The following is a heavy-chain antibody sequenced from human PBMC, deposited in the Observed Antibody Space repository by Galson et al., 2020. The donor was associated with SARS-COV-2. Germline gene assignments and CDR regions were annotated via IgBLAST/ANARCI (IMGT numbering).Heavy chain of an antibody. Sequence: GGSLRLSCAASGFTFSSYGMHWVPQAPGKGLEWVAVISYDGSNKYYADSVKGRFTISRDNSKNTLYLQMNSLRAEDTAVYYCAKDPGRWLAVFDYWGQGTLVTVSS. CDR1: GFTFSSYG. D-gene: IGHD6-19*01. CDR3: AKDPGRWLAVFDY. CDR2: ISYDGSNK. V-gene: IGHV3-30*18. J-gene: IGHJ4*02.